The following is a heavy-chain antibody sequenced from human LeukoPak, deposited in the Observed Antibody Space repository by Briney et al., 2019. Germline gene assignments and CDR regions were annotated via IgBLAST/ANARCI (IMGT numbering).Heavy chain of an antibody. D-gene: IGHD4-17*01. CDR3: ARDRADYGDYVFYY. CDR1: GFTVSSNY. Sequence: PGGSLRLSCAAPGFTVSSNYMSWVRQAPGKGLEWVSVIYSGGSTYYADSVKGRFTISRDNSKNTLYLQMNSLRAEDTAVYYCARDRADYGDYVFYYWGQGTLVTVSS. V-gene: IGHV3-66*01. J-gene: IGHJ4*02. CDR2: IYSGGST.